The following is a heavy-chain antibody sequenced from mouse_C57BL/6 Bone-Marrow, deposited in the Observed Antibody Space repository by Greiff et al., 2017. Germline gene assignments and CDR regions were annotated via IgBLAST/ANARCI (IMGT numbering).Heavy chain of an antibody. CDR1: GFTFTDYY. V-gene: IGHV7-3*01. CDR3: ARWSKGGMDD. CDR2: IRNKANGYTT. Sequence: EVKLMESGGGLVQPGGSLSLSCAASGFTFTDYYMSWVRQPPGKALEWLGFIRNKANGYTTEYSASVKGRFTISRDNSQSILYLQMNALRAEDSATEYCARWSKGGMDDWGQGTSGTVSS. J-gene: IGHJ4*01. D-gene: IGHD1-3*01.